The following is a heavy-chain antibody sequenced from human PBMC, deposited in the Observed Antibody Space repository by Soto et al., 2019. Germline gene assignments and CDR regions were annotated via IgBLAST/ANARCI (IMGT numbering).Heavy chain of an antibody. CDR2: IKAGNGNT. D-gene: IGHD3-9*01. V-gene: IGHV1-3*01. J-gene: IGHJ4*02. CDR3: AREYFDMLTGFYSHDY. Sequence: ASVKVSCKASGYTFTSYAMHWVRQAPGQRLEWMGWIKAGNGNTKYSPKCQGRVTFTSDTSASTAYMEVSSLRSEDTAVYYCAREYFDMLTGFYSHDYWGQGTLVTVSS. CDR1: GYTFTSYA.